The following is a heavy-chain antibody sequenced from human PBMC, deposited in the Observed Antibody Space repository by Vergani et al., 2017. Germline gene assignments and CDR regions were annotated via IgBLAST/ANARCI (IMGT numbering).Heavy chain of an antibody. D-gene: IGHD2-2*01. CDR1: GGSISSSSYY. CDR3: ARARRYCSITSCYRNAFDI. J-gene: IGHJ3*02. V-gene: IGHV4-39*01. CDR2: IYYSGST. Sequence: QLQLQESGPGLVKPSETLSLTCTVSGGSISSSSYYWGWIRQPPGKGLEWIGSIYYSGSTYYNPSLKSRVTISVDTSKNQFSLKLSSVTAADTAVYYCARARRYCSITSCYRNAFDIWGQGTMVTVSS.